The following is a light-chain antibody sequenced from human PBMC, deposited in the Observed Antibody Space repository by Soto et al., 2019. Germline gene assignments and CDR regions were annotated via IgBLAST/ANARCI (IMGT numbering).Light chain of an antibody. V-gene: IGKV1-12*01. J-gene: IGKJ4*01. CDR2: AVS. CDR1: QGINNW. CDR3: KQSSAFPLT. Sequence: DIQMTQSPSSVSASVGDRVTITCRASQGINNWLAWYQQKPGKAPELLIYAVSYLQSGVPSRFSGSGSGTDFTLTISSLQPEEFATYFCKQSSAFPLTVGGGTKVDI.